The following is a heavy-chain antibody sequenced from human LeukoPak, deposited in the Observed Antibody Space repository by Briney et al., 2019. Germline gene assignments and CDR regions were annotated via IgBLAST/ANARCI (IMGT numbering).Heavy chain of an antibody. CDR3: ARGRSSGWYRLRPSWFDP. V-gene: IGHV4-34*01. CDR1: GGSFSGYY. CDR2: INHSGST. Sequence: SETLSLTCAVYGGSFSGYYWSWIRQPLGKGLEWIGEINHSGSTNYNPSLKSRVTISVDTSKNQFSLKLSSVTAADTAVYYCARGRSSGWYRLRPSWFDPWGQGTLVTVSS. J-gene: IGHJ5*02. D-gene: IGHD6-13*01.